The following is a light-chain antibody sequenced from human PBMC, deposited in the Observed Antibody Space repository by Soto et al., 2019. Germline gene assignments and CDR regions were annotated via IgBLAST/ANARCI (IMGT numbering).Light chain of an antibody. CDR2: AAS. J-gene: IGKJ5*01. V-gene: IGKV3-15*01. CDR3: QQYDSWAPIT. CDR1: QNIHTN. Sequence: VVLPQSQSTLSVSPGDRSSLSCTSGQNIHTNLAWYQQKPGQAPRLLFYAASTRATGIPARFSGSGSGTEFTLSISSLQSEDFAVYYCQQYDSWAPITFGQGTRLEIK.